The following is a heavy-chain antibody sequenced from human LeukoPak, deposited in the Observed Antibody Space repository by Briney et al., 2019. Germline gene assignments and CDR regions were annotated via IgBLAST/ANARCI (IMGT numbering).Heavy chain of an antibody. D-gene: IGHD3-22*01. CDR3: AREDYDSSGYWEY. CDR1: GGSISSYY. J-gene: IGHJ4*02. CDR2: IYYSGST. Sequence: PSETLSLTCTVSGGSISSYYWSWIRQPPGKGLEWIGYIYYSGSTNYNPSLKSRVTISVDTSKNQFSLKLSSVTAADTAVYYCAREDYDSSGYWEYWGQGTLVTVS. V-gene: IGHV4-59*12.